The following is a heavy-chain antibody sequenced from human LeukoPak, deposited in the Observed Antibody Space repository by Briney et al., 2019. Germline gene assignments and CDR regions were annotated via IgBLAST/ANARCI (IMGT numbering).Heavy chain of an antibody. D-gene: IGHD6-13*01. J-gene: IGHJ5*02. CDR3: ARGRSSSWTYNWFDP. Sequence: SETLSLTCAVYGGSFSGYYWSWIRQPPGKGLEWIGEINHSGSTYYNPSLKSRVTISVDTSKNQFSLKLSSVTAADTAVYYCARGRSSSWTYNWFDPWGQGTLVTVSS. CDR1: GGSFSGYY. CDR2: INHSGST. V-gene: IGHV4-34*01.